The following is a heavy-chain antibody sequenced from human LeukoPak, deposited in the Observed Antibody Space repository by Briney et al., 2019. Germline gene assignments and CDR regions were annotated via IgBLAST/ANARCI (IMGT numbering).Heavy chain of an antibody. CDR3: ARAALGGYDLGRGFDY. CDR2: IREDGSQK. V-gene: IGHV3-7*01. CDR1: GFTFSRYW. J-gene: IGHJ4*02. D-gene: IGHD5-12*01. Sequence: GGSLRLSCAASGFTFSRYWMSWVRQAPGKGLEWVANIREDGSQKYYVDSVKGRFTISRDNAKNSLYLQMNSLRAEDTAVYYCARAALGGYDLGRGFDYWGQGTLVTVSS.